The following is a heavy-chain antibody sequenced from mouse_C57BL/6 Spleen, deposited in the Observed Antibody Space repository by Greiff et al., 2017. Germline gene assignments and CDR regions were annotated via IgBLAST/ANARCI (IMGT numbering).Heavy chain of an antibody. CDR2: IDPETGGT. V-gene: IGHV1-15*01. D-gene: IGHD1-1*02. CDR3: TRCGGYNAMDY. J-gene: IGHJ4*01. Sequence: LVESGAELVRPGASVTLSCKASGYTFTDYEMHWVKQTPVHGLEWIGAIDPETGGTAYNQKFKGKAILTADKSSSTAYMELRSLTSEDSAVYYCTRCGGYNAMDYWGQGTSGT. CDR1: GYTFTDYE.